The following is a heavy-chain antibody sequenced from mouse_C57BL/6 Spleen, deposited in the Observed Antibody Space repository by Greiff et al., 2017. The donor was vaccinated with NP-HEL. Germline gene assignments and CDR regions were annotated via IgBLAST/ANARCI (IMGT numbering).Heavy chain of an antibody. V-gene: IGHV1-61*01. CDR1: GYTFTSYW. J-gene: IGHJ2*01. CDR2: IYPSDSET. D-gene: IGHD2-4*01. CDR3: ARGHYDPYYFDY. Sequence: QVQLQQSGAELVRPGSSVKLSCKASGYTFTSYWMDWVKQRPGQGLEWIGNIYPSDSETHYNQKFKDKATLTVDKSSSTAYMQLSSLTSEDSAVYYCARGHYDPYYFDYWGQGTTLTVSS.